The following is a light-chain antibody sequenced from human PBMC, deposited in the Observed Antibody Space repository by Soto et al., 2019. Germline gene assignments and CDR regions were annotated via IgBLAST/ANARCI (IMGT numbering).Light chain of an antibody. CDR2: EVS. CDR3: SSYTSTTSYV. V-gene: IGLV2-14*01. Sequence: QSVLTQPTSVSESPGQSITISCTGTSSDVGGYNFVSWYQQHPGKAPKLIFSEVSNRPSGVSYRFSGSKSGNTASLTISGLQADDEADYYCSSYTSTTSYVFGTGTKVTVL. CDR1: SSDVGGYNF. J-gene: IGLJ1*01.